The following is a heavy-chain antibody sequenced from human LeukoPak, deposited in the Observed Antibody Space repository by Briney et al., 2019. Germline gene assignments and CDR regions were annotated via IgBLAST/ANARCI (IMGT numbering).Heavy chain of an antibody. CDR3: TRGLGDRPRITIFGDYYMDV. J-gene: IGHJ6*03. CDR1: GFTFGDYA. D-gene: IGHD3-3*01. CDR2: IRSKAYGGTT. V-gene: IGHV3-49*04. Sequence: GGSLRLSCTASGFTFGDYAMSWVRQAPGKGLEWVGFIRSKAYGGTTEYAASVKGRFTISRDDSKSIAYLQMNSLKTEDTAVYYCTRGLGDRPRITIFGDYYMDVWGKGTTVTVSS.